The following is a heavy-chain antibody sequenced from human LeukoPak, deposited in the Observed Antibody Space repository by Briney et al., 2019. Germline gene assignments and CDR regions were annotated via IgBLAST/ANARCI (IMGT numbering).Heavy chain of an antibody. Sequence: ASVKVSCKASGYTFTSYYMHWVRQAPGQGLEWMGIINPSGGSTSYAQKFQGRVTMTRDTSTSTVYMELSSPRSEDTAVYYCARELPISAATHAFDIWGQGTMVTVSS. V-gene: IGHV1-46*03. CDR3: ARELPISAATHAFDI. D-gene: IGHD2-2*01. J-gene: IGHJ3*02. CDR1: GYTFTSYY. CDR2: INPSGGST.